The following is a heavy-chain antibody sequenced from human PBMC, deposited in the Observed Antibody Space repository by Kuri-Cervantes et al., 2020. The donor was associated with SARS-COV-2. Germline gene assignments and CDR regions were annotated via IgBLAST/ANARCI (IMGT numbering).Heavy chain of an antibody. Sequence: ASVKVSCKASGYTFTGYYIHWVRQAPGQGLEWMGWINPNSGGTNYAQKFQGRVTMTRDTSISTAYMELSRLRSDDTAVYYCAAVTCSSTSCYDAFDIWGQGTMVTVSS. V-gene: IGHV1-2*02. CDR3: AAVTCSSTSCYDAFDI. CDR2: INPNSGGT. D-gene: IGHD2-2*01. J-gene: IGHJ3*02. CDR1: GYTFTGYY.